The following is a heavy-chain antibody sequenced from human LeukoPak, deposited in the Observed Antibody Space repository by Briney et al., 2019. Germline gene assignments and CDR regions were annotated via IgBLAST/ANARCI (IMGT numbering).Heavy chain of an antibody. Sequence: PGGSLRLSCAASGFTFSIYWMGWVRQAPGKGLEWVLVVESGGDTSYANSVRGRFTVSRDIFQNTLYLQMNSLRVDDTAVYYCARVGSYYDMDVWGQGTTVTVSS. D-gene: IGHD3-10*01. CDR3: ARVGSYYDMDV. CDR1: GFTFSIYW. CDR2: VESGGDT. J-gene: IGHJ6*02. V-gene: IGHV3-53*01.